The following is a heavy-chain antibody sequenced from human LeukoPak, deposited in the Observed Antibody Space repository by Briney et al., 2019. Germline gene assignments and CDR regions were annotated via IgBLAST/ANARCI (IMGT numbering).Heavy chain of an antibody. J-gene: IGHJ4*02. CDR3: ARDYLYYSSGYYDGY. CDR2: ISSSGSTI. V-gene: IGHV3-11*04. D-gene: IGHD3-22*01. CDR1: GFTFSDYY. Sequence: PGGSLRLSCAASGFTFSDYYMSGIRQAPGKGLEWVSYISSSGSTIYYADSVKGRFTISRDNAKNSLYLQMNSLRAEDTAVYYCARDYLYYSSGYYDGYWGQGTLVTVSS.